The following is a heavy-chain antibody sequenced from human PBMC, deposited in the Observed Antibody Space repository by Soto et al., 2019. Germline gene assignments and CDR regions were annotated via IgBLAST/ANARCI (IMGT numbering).Heavy chain of an antibody. D-gene: IGHD3-22*01. J-gene: IGHJ4*02. Sequence: SVKVSCKASGGTFSSYAISWVRQAPGQGLEWMGGIIPIFGTANYAQKFQGRVTITADESTSTAYMEFRSLRSEDTAVYYCARLHGYDSSGYPGYWGQGTLVTVSS. V-gene: IGHV1-69*13. CDR1: GGTFSSYA. CDR2: IIPIFGTA. CDR3: ARLHGYDSSGYPGY.